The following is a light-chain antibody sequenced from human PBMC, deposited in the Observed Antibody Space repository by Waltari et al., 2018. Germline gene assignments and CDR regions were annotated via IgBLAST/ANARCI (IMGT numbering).Light chain of an antibody. CDR2: VAS. J-gene: IGKJ2*01. CDR1: QSISSS. Sequence: IQMTQSPSSLSASVGDRVTITCRASQSISSSLNWYQQIPGKAPKVRIYVASTLRSGVPSRFSGSGSGTDFSLTISSLQPEDFATYYCQQSYTTAFTFGQGTKLEIK. V-gene: IGKV1-39*01. CDR3: QQSYTTAFT.